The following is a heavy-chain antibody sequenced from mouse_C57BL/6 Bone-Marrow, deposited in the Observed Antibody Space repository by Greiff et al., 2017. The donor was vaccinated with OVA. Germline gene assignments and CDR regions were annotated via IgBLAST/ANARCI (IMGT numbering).Heavy chain of an antibody. J-gene: IGHJ3*01. CDR3: TPLGGNYPY. CDR2: IDPENGDT. CDR1: GFNIKDDY. Sequence: VQLQQSGAELVRPGASVKLSCTASGFNIKDDYMHWVKQRPEQGLEWIGWIDPENGDTEYASKFQGKATITADTSSNTAYLQLSSLTSEDTAVYYCTPLGGNYPYWGQGTLVTVSA. V-gene: IGHV14-4*01. D-gene: IGHD2-1*01.